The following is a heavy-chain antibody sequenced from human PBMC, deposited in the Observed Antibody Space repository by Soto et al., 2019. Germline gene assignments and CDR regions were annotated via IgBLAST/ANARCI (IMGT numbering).Heavy chain of an antibody. J-gene: IGHJ3*02. CDR1: GYSFTSYW. CDR2: IDPSDSYT. V-gene: IGHV5-10-1*01. CDR3: ARQDTNYYDSSGYSDAFDI. Sequence: GESLKISCKGSGYSFTSYWISWVRQMPGKGLEWMGRIDPSDSYTNYSPSFQGHVTISADKSSSTAYLQWSSLKASDTAMYYCARQDTNYYDSSGYSDAFDIWGQGTMVTVSS. D-gene: IGHD3-22*01.